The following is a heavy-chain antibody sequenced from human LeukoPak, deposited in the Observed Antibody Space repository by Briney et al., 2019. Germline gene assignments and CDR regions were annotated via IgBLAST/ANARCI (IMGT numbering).Heavy chain of an antibody. Sequence: GGSLRLSCAASGFTFSSYAMSWVRQAPGKGLEWVSAISGSGGSTYYADSVKGRFTISRDNSKNTLYLQMNSLRAEDTAVYYCAKMAPTSGRPREGFDYWGQGTLVTVSS. V-gene: IGHV3-23*01. CDR2: ISGSGGST. CDR3: AKMAPTSGRPREGFDY. D-gene: IGHD1-26*01. CDR1: GFTFSSYA. J-gene: IGHJ4*02.